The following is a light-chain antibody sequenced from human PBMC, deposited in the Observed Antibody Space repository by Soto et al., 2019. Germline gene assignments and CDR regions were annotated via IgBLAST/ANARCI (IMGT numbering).Light chain of an antibody. V-gene: IGKV1-27*01. J-gene: IGKJ4*01. CDR2: AAS. CDR1: QGISNY. CDR3: QKYNSALPIT. Sequence: DIQMTQSTSSLSASVGDRVTITCRASQGISNYLAWYQQKPGKVPKLLIYAASTLQSGVPSRFSGSGSGTDFTLTISSLQPEDVATYYCQKYNSALPITFGGGTKVEIK.